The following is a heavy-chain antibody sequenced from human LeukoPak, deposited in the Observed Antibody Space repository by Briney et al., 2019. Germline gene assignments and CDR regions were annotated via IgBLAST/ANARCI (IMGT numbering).Heavy chain of an antibody. CDR2: TYYRSNWYY. V-gene: IGHV6-1*01. CDR1: GDRVSTNSAA. CDR3: ATPAAGPGAEYSLY. Sequence: SQTLSLTCAISGDRVSTNSAAWNWIRQSPSGGLEWLGRTYYRSNWYYDYAVSVKSRVIINPDTSKNQFSLHLNSVTPEDTAVYYCATPAAGPGAEYSLYWGQGTLVIVSS. J-gene: IGHJ1*01. D-gene: IGHD6-13*01.